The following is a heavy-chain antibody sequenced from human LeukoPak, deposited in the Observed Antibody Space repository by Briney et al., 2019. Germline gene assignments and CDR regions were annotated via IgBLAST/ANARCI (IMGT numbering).Heavy chain of an antibody. CDR3: ARRNLLGATTV. CDR2: IYTSGNT. V-gene: IGHV4-4*09. J-gene: IGHJ4*02. Sequence: KPSETLSLTCTVSGGSISSYYWSWIRQPPGKGLEWIGYIYTSGNTNYNPSLKSRVTISVDTSKNQFSLKLSSVTAADTAVYYCARRNLLGATTVWGQGTLVTVSS. CDR1: GGSISSYY. D-gene: IGHD1-26*01.